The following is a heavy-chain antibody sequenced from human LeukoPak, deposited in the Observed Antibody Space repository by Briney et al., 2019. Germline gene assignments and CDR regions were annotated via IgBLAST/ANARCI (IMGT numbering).Heavy chain of an antibody. Sequence: GGSLRLSCAASGFTFDDYAMHWVRQAPGKGLEWVSLISWDGGSTYYADSVKGRFTISRDNSKNSLYLQMNSLRAEDTAVYYCAKDRDTFGELSVWGQGTMVTVSS. J-gene: IGHJ3*01. CDR1: GFTFDDYA. CDR3: AKDRDTFGELSV. D-gene: IGHD3-10*01. V-gene: IGHV3-43D*03. CDR2: ISWDGGST.